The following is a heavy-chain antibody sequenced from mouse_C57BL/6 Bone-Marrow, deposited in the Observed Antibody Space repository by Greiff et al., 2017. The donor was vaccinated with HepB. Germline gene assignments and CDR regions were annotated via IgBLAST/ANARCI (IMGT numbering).Heavy chain of an antibody. CDR2: ISNGGGST. Sequence: EVKLMESGGGLVQPGGSLKLSCAASGFTFSDYYMYWVRQTPEKRLEWVAYISNGGGSTYYPDTVKGRFTISRDNAKNTLYLQMSRLKSEDTAMYYCARREYYYGSFAYWGQGTLVTVSA. V-gene: IGHV5-12*01. D-gene: IGHD1-1*01. CDR3: ARREYYYGSFAY. CDR1: GFTFSDYY. J-gene: IGHJ3*01.